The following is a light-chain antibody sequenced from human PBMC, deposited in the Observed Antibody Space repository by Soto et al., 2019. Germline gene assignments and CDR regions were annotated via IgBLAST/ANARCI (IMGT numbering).Light chain of an antibody. V-gene: IGLV2-23*01. Sequence: QSALTQPASVSGSPGQSITISCTGTTSDIGRYNLVSWYQQYPGKAPKLLLYEDIERPSGVSNRFSGSKSGNTASLTISGLLTEDEADYYCCSYAGGTSVVFGGGTKLTVL. CDR3: CSYAGGTSVV. CDR2: EDI. CDR1: TSDIGRYNL. J-gene: IGLJ2*01.